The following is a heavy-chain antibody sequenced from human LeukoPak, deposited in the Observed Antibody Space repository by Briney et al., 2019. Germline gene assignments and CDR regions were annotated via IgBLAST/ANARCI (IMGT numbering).Heavy chain of an antibody. V-gene: IGHV1-2*02. CDR2: INPNSGGT. CDR3: AIGGGSYQTYFDY. J-gene: IGHJ4*02. Sequence: ASVKVSCKASGYTFTGYYMHWVRQAPGQGLEWMGWINPNSGGTNYAQKFQGRVTMTRDTSISTAYMELSRLRSDATAVYYCAIGGGSYQTYFDYWGQGTLVTVSS. CDR1: GYTFTGYY. D-gene: IGHD1-26*01.